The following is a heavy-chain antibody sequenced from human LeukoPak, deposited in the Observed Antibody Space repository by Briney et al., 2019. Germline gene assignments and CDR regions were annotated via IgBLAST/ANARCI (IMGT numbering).Heavy chain of an antibody. J-gene: IGHJ6*02. CDR1: GASFSGYY. V-gene: IGHV4-34*01. CDR3: ARAVAAGAYYGMDV. D-gene: IGHD6-13*01. Sequence: SESLSPTCAVYGASFSGYYSSWIRQPPGKGLEWIGEINHSGSTNYNPSLKSRATISVDTSKTQFSLKLSSVTAADTAVYYCARAVAAGAYYGMDVWGQGTTVTVSS. CDR2: INHSGST.